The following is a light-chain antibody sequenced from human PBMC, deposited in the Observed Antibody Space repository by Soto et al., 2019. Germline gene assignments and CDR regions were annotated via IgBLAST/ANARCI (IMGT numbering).Light chain of an antibody. CDR2: SNN. J-gene: IGLJ1*01. Sequence: QSVLTQPPSTSGTPGQRVTISCSGSRSNIGSNTVTWYQQLPGTAPKLLIYSNNQRPSGVPDRFSGSKSGTSASLAISGLQSEDEADYYCAAWDDILNGSYVFGTGTKVTVL. CDR1: RSNIGSNT. CDR3: AAWDDILNGSYV. V-gene: IGLV1-44*01.